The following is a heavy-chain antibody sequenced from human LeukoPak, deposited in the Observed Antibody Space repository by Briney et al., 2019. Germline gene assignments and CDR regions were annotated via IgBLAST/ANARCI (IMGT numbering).Heavy chain of an antibody. V-gene: IGHV3-48*01. CDR1: GFTFSSYS. D-gene: IGHD3-22*01. CDR3: ARDKPPYYYDSSGYHYFDY. CDR2: ISSSSSTI. J-gene: IGHJ4*02. Sequence: GGSLRLSCAASGFTFSSYSMNWVRHAPGKGLEWVSYISSSSSTIYYADSVKGRFTISRDNAKNSLYLQMNSLRAEDTAVYYCARDKPPYYYDSSGYHYFDYWGQGTLVTVSS.